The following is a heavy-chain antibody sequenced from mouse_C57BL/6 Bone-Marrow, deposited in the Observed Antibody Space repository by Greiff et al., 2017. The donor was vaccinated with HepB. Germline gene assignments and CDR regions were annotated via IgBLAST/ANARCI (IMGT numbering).Heavy chain of an antibody. D-gene: IGHD1-1*01. V-gene: IGHV7-3*01. Sequence: EVKLVESGGGLVQPGGFIFTDYYMSWVRQPPGKALEWLGFIRNKANGYTTEYSASVKGRFTISRDNSQSILYLQMNALRAEDSATYYCARYAYGSLDYWGQGTTLTVSS. CDR2: IRNKANGYTT. CDR3: ARYAYGSLDY. CDR1: FIFTDYY. J-gene: IGHJ2*01.